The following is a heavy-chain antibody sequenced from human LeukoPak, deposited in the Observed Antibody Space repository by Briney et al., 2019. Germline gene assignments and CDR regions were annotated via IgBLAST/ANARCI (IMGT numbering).Heavy chain of an antibody. Sequence: SETLSLTCTVSGGSISSYYWSWIRQPPGKGLEWIGYIYYSGSTNYNPSLKSRVTISVDTSKNQFSLKLSSVTAADTAVYYCARVPRWRIWGPFDYWGQGTLVTVSS. CDR3: ARVPRWRIWGPFDY. V-gene: IGHV4-59*01. D-gene: IGHD5-24*01. J-gene: IGHJ4*02. CDR1: GGSISSYY. CDR2: IYYSGST.